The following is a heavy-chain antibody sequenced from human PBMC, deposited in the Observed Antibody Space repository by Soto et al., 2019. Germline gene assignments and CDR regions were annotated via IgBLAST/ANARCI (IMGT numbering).Heavy chain of an antibody. D-gene: IGHD4-17*01. Sequence: QVQLVESGGGVVQPGRSLRLSCAASGFTFSSYGMHWVRQAPGKGLEWVAVIWYDGSNKYYADSVKGRFTISRDNSKNTPYLQMNSRRAEDTAVYYCARGLTGTTRSPQGYWGQGTLVTVSS. CDR3: ARGLTGTTRSPQGY. CDR2: IWYDGSNK. J-gene: IGHJ4*02. V-gene: IGHV3-33*01. CDR1: GFTFSSYG.